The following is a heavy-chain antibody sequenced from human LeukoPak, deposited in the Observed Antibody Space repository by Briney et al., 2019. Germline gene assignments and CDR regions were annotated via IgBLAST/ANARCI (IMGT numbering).Heavy chain of an antibody. V-gene: IGHV1-3*01. CDR1: GYTFTSYA. CDR3: ARDKSSSSGYYYYYMDV. CDR2: INAGNGNT. Sequence: ASVKVSCKASGYTFTSYAMRWVRQAPGQRLEWMGWINAGNGNTKYSQKFQGRVTITRDTSASTAYMELSSLRSEDTAVYYCARDKSSSSGYYYYYMDVWGKGTTVTVSS. J-gene: IGHJ6*03. D-gene: IGHD6-6*01.